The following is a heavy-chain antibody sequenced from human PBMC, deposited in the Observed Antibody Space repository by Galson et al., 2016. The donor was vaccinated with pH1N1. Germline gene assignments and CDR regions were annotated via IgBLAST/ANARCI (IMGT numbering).Heavy chain of an antibody. CDR2: INQGGSER. CDR1: GFTFKNYD. CDR3: VRKIGGDSSY. D-gene: IGHD2-21*02. V-gene: IGHV3-7*03. Sequence: SLRLSCAASGFTFKNYDMTWVRQAPWKGLEWVANINQGGSERHYVDSVKGRFTISRDNTKNSMYLQMNSLRAEDTAVYYCVRKIGGDSSYWGQGTLVTVSS. J-gene: IGHJ4*02.